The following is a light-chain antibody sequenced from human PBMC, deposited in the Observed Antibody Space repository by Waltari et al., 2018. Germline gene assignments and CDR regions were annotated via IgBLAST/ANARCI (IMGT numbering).Light chain of an antibody. CDR2: EVS. V-gene: IGLV2-23*02. CDR3: CSSPESSTSWV. Sequence: QSALTQPASVSGSPGQSITISCTGLRSDLGSYHLVSWFQQHPDKAPKLLICEVSKRPSEVSTRFSGSASGNTAYLTISGLQAEDEADYYCCSSPESSTSWVFGGGTKLTVL. CDR1: RSDLGSYHL. J-gene: IGLJ3*02.